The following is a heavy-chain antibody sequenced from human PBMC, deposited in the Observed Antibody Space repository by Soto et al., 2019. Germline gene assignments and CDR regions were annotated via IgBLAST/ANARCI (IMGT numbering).Heavy chain of an antibody. CDR3: ESKMLQQRPRPVYYYVLDV. Sequence: SVKVSCKASGGTFSSYAISWVRQAPGQGLEWMGGIIPIFGTANYAQKFQGRVTITADASTSTAYMELSSLRSEDTAVYYCESKMLQQRPRPVYYYVLDVWGQGTTVTVSS. D-gene: IGHD1-1*01. J-gene: IGHJ6*02. CDR2: IIPIFGTA. V-gene: IGHV1-69*13. CDR1: GGTFSSYA.